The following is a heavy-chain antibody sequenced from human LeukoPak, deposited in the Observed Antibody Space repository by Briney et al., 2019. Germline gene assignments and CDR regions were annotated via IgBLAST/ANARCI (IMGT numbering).Heavy chain of an antibody. CDR1: GFTFSNAW. J-gene: IGHJ4*02. D-gene: IGHD3-22*01. CDR3: AGRYDSSGYPLH. CDR2: IKSKTDGGTT. V-gene: IGHV3-15*01. Sequence: GGSLRLSRAASGFTFSNAWMSWVRQAPGKGLEWVGRIKSKTDGGTTDYAAPVKGRFTISRDNSKNTLYLQMNSLRAEDTAVYYCAGRYDSSGYPLHWGQGTLVTVSS.